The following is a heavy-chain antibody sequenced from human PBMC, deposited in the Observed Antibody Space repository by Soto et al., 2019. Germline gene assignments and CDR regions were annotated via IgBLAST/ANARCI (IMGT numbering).Heavy chain of an antibody. J-gene: IGHJ4*02. D-gene: IGHD1-26*01. CDR3: ARARGGLKNSGSYFPFDY. Sequence: QVQLVQSGAEVKKPGASVKVSCKASGYTFTSYGISWVRQAPGQGLEWMGWISAYNGNTKYSQKFQGRVTITRDTAASTAYMELSSLRSEDTAVYYCARARGGLKNSGSYFPFDYWGQGTLVTVSS. V-gene: IGHV1-18*04. CDR2: ISAYNGNT. CDR1: GYTFTSYG.